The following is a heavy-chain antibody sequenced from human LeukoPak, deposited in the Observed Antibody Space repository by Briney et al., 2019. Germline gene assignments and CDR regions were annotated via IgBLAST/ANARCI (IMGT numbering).Heavy chain of an antibody. Sequence: GGSLRLSCAASGFTFSGYSMNWVRQAPGKGLEWVSSISSSSSYIYYADSVKGRFTISRDNAKNSLYLQMNSLRAEDTAVYYCARGLLSSGSVDYWGQGTLVTVSS. CDR3: ARGLLSSGSVDY. D-gene: IGHD6-19*01. CDR1: GFTFSGYS. V-gene: IGHV3-21*01. J-gene: IGHJ4*02. CDR2: ISSSSSYI.